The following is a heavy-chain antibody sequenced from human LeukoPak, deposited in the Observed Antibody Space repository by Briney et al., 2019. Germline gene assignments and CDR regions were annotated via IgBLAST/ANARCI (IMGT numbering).Heavy chain of an antibody. CDR3: ARLYSSSWYVNYGMDV. D-gene: IGHD6-13*01. CDR1: GFTFSSYG. Sequence: GGSLRLSCAASGFTFSSYGMHWVRQAPGKGLEWVAVIWYDGSNKYYADSAKGRFTISRDNSKNTLYLQMNSLRAEDTAVYYCARLYSSSWYVNYGMDVWGQGTTVTVSS. CDR2: IWYDGSNK. V-gene: IGHV3-33*01. J-gene: IGHJ6*02.